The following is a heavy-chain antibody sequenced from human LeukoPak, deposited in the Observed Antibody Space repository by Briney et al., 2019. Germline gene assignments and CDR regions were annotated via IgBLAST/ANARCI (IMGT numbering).Heavy chain of an antibody. CDR2: IYYSGST. V-gene: IGHV4-39*01. D-gene: IGHD3-10*01. CDR3: ARGRDMVRGVIIGGYSFDI. Sequence: PSETLSLTCTVSGGSISSSSYYWGWIRQPPGKGLEWIGSIYYSGSTYYNPSLKSRVTISVDTSKNQFSLKLSSVTAADTAVYYCARGRDMVRGVIIGGYSFDIWGLGTMVTVPS. J-gene: IGHJ3*02. CDR1: GGSISSSSYY.